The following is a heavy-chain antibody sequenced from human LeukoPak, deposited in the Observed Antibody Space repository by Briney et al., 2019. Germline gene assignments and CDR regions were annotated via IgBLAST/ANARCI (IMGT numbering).Heavy chain of an antibody. CDR1: GGSFSGYY. J-gene: IGHJ4*02. D-gene: IGHD2-21*02. CDR2: IYYSGST. V-gene: IGHV4-34*01. CDR3: ASIRGDWRDTLGVDY. Sequence: SETLSLTCAVYGGSFSGYYWSWIRQPPGKGLEWIGSIYYSGSTYYNPSLKSRVTISVDTSKNQFSLKLSSVTAADTAVYYCASIRGDWRDTLGVDYWGQGTLVTVSS.